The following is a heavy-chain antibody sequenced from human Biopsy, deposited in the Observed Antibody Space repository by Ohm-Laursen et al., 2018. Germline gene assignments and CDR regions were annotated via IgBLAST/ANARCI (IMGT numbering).Heavy chain of an antibody. D-gene: IGHD3-22*01. Sequence: GTLSLTCTVSGDSISSYYLSWIRQPPGKGLAWIGYVYYTGRTDYNPSLQSRVTISVDTSKNHFSLRLRSVTPADTAIYYCARDRGYYSDRTVPGYFDLWGRGTLVTVSS. CDR2: VYYTGRT. J-gene: IGHJ2*01. V-gene: IGHV4-59*01. CDR1: GDSISSYY. CDR3: ARDRGYYSDRTVPGYFDL.